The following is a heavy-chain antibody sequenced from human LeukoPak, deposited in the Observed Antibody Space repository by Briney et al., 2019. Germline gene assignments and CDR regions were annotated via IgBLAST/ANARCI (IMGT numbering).Heavy chain of an antibody. CDR1: GGTFSSYA. D-gene: IGHD3-10*01. Sequence: ASVMVSCKASGGTFSSYAISWVRQAPGQGLEWMGGIIPIFGTANYAQKFQGRVTITTDESTSTAYMELSSLRSEDTAVYYCGTRYYGSGADYWGQGTLVTVSS. CDR2: IIPIFGTA. V-gene: IGHV1-69*05. J-gene: IGHJ4*02. CDR3: GTRYYGSGADY.